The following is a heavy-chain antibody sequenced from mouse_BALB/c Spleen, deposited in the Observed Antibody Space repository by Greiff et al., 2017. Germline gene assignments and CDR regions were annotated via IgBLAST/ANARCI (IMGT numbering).Heavy chain of an antibody. CDR1: GFTFSDYY. Sequence: EVKLVESGGGLVKPGGSLKLSCAASGFTFSDYYMYWVRQTPEKRLEWVATISDGGSYTYYPDSVKGRFTISRDNAKNNLYLQMSSLKSEDTAMYYCARDRGRGWFAYWGQGTLVTVSA. V-gene: IGHV5-4*02. CDR2: ISDGGSYT. J-gene: IGHJ3*01. D-gene: IGHD3-1*01. CDR3: ARDRGRGWFAY.